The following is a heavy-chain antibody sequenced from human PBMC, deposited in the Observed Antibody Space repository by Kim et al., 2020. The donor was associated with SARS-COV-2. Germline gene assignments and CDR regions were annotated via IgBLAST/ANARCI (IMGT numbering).Heavy chain of an antibody. CDR2: ISTTRSTI. D-gene: IGHD1-26*01. Sequence: GGSLRLSCAVSGFTVSSYGMNWVRQAPGKGLERVSYISTTRSTIYYADSVKGRFTISRDNAKNSLSLQMNSLIDEAMAVYYWARDTGISGSYYTIDYWG. CDR3: ARDTGISGSYYTIDY. J-gene: IGHJ4*01. V-gene: IGHV3-48*02. CDR1: GFTVSSYG.